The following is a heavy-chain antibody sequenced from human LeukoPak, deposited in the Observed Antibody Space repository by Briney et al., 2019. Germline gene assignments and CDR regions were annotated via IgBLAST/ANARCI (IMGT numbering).Heavy chain of an antibody. Sequence: SQTLSLTCTVSGGSISSGSYYWSWIRQPAGKGLEWIGRIYTSGSTNYNPSLKSRVTISVDTSKNQFSLKLSSVTAADTAVYYCARAALPAFDIWGQGTMVTVSS. CDR2: IYTSGST. CDR3: ARAALPAFDI. J-gene: IGHJ3*02. CDR1: GGSISSGSYY. V-gene: IGHV4-61*02.